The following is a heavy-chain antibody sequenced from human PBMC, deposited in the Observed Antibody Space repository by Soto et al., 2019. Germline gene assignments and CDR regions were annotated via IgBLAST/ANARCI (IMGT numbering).Heavy chain of an antibody. CDR3: ARDRPRGSGSYVPYYYYGMDV. Sequence: PSETLSLTCTVSGGSISSYYWSWIRHPPGKGLEWIGYIYYSGSTNYNPSLKSRVTISVDTSKNQFSLKLSSVTAADTAVYYCARDRPRGSGSYVPYYYYGMDVWGQGTTVT. CDR1: GGSISSYY. J-gene: IGHJ6*02. V-gene: IGHV4-59*01. CDR2: IYYSGST. D-gene: IGHD3-10*01.